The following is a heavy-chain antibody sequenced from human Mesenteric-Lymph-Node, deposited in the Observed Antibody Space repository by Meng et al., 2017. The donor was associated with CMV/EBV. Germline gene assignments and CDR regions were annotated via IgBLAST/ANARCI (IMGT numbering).Heavy chain of an antibody. J-gene: IGHJ3*01. CDR2: IRTKSYGGHT. Sequence: GESLKISCIGSGFTFGDYGMSWVRQAPGKGLEWVSFIRTKSYGGHTEYAASVKGRFTISRDDSKSIAYLQMDSLKTEDTAVYYCTRDLNYDILTGYYAPDAFGVWGQGTMVTVSS. CDR1: GFTFGDYG. CDR3: TRDLNYDILTGYYAPDAFGV. D-gene: IGHD3-9*01. V-gene: IGHV3-49*04.